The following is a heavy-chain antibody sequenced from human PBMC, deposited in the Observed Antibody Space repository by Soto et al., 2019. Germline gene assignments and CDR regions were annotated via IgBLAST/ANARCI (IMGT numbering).Heavy chain of an antibody. D-gene: IGHD1-1*01. CDR1: GFMFSNHG. CDR3: VRGDNWNDEASDY. J-gene: IGHJ4*02. Sequence: QVQLVESGGGVVQPGRSLRLSCAASGFMFSNHGMHLVRQAPGKGLEWVAVIWSDGNNRYYADSVKGRFTISRDNSKNTVYLQMNSPRAEDTAVYYCVRGDNWNDEASDYWGQGTLVTVSS. V-gene: IGHV3-33*01. CDR2: IWSDGNNR.